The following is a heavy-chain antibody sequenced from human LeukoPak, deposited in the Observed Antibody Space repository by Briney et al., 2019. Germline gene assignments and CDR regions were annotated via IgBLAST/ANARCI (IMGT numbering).Heavy chain of an antibody. D-gene: IGHD6-13*01. CDR1: GFTFSSYG. CDR3: ARIRYSSSWYALDY. Sequence: PGGSLRLSCAASGFTFSSYGMHWVRQAPGKGLEWVAVIWYDGSNKYYADSVKGRFTISRDNSKNTLYLQMNSLRAEDTAVYYCARIRYSSSWYALDYWGQGTLVTVSS. J-gene: IGHJ4*02. CDR2: IWYDGSNK. V-gene: IGHV3-33*01.